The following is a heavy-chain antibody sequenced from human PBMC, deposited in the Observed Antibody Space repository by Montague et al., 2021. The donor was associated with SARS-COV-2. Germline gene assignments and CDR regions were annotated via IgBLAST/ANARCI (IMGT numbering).Heavy chain of an antibody. J-gene: IGHJ3*02. CDR1: GGSISTTNW. V-gene: IGHV4-4*02. CDR3: ARAMIVVNRDAFDI. CDR2: ISHSGNT. Sequence: SETLSLTCSVSGGSISTTNWWSWVRQPPGKVLWWVGEISHSGNTNYNSSVSRRITIALDKSKNQFSLKLSSVTAADTAVYYCARAMIVVNRDAFDIWGRGTKVIVST. D-gene: IGHD3-22*01.